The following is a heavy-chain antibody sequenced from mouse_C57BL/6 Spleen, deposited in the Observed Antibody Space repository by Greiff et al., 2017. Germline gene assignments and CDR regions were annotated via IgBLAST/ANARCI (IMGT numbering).Heavy chain of an antibody. CDR1: GYTFTSYW. Sequence: QVHVKQSGAELVKPGASVKLSCKASGYTFTSYWMHWVKQRPGRGLEWIGRIDPNSGGTKYTETFKSKATLTVDKPSSTAYMQLSGLTSEDSAVYYCARASYYSNYLLYAMDYWGQGTSVTVSS. V-gene: IGHV1-72*01. CDR2: IDPNSGGT. D-gene: IGHD2-5*01. J-gene: IGHJ4*01. CDR3: ARASYYSNYLLYAMDY.